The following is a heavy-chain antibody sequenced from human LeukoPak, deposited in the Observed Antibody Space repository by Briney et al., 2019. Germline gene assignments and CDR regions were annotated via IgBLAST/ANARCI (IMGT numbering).Heavy chain of an antibody. D-gene: IGHD3-10*01. J-gene: IGHJ4*02. Sequence: ASVKVSCKASGGTFSIYDIFWVRQAPGQGLEWVGPISTKNGYTKLAQKFQGRVAMTKDTSANTIYMDLKSLTFDDTAVYYCAREKLWFGEFPFDNWGQGTLVSVSS. CDR2: ISTKNGYT. CDR3: AREKLWFGEFPFDN. CDR1: GGTFSIYD. V-gene: IGHV1-18*01.